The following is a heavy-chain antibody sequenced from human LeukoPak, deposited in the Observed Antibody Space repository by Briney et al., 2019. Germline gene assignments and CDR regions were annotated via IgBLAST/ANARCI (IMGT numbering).Heavy chain of an antibody. CDR2: IYTSGST. J-gene: IGHJ3*02. Sequence: SETLSLTCTVSGYSISSGYYWGWIRQPPGKGLEWIGRIYTSGSTNYNPSLKSRVTMSVDTSKNQFSLKLSSVTAADTAVYYCARDKNMVLWFGEQNPNDAFDIWGQGTMVTVSS. CDR1: GYSISSGYY. D-gene: IGHD3-10*01. V-gene: IGHV4-38-2*02. CDR3: ARDKNMVLWFGEQNPNDAFDI.